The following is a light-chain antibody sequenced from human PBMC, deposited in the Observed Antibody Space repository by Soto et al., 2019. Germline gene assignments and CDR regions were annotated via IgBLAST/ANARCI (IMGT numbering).Light chain of an antibody. CDR3: QQYNNWPPWT. CDR2: DAP. V-gene: IGKV3-15*01. J-gene: IGKJ1*01. Sequence: ILMTQSPATLSVSPGERATLSCRASQSVSNNLAWYQQKPGQVPRLLIYDAPTRATGIPARFSGSGSGTEFTLTISGLQSEDFAVYYCQQYNNWPPWTFGQGTKVEIK. CDR1: QSVSNN.